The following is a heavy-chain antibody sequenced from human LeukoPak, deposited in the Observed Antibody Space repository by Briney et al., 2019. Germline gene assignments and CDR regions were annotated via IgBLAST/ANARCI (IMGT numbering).Heavy chain of an antibody. CDR1: GFTFSNYA. V-gene: IGHV3-23*01. CDR2: ISGSGGGT. CDR3: AKDLIVGATADVFDI. D-gene: IGHD1-26*01. J-gene: IGHJ3*02. Sequence: GGSLRLSCAASGFTFSNYAMSWVRQAPGKGLEWVSVISGSGGGTYYAEPVKGQFTISRDNSKNTLYLQMNSLRAEDTAIYYCAKDLIVGATADVFDIWGQGTMVTV.